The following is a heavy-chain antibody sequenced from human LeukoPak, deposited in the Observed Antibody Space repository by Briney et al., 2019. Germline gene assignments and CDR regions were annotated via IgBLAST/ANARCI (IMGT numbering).Heavy chain of an antibody. CDR2: MNPNSGNT. V-gene: IGHV1-8*02. J-gene: IGHJ6*02. CDR3: ASDEEIAAAEGMDV. D-gene: IGHD6-13*01. Sequence: ASVKVSCKASGYTFTSYDINWVRQATGQGLEWMGWMNPNSGNTGYAQKFQGRVTMTTDTSTSTAYMELRSLRSDDTAVYYCASDEEIAAAEGMDVWGQGTTVTVSS. CDR1: GYTFTSYD.